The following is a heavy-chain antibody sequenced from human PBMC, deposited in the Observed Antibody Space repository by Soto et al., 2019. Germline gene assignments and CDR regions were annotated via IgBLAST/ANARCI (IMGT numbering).Heavy chain of an antibody. CDR2: VSLGGGA. V-gene: IGHV4-4*02. J-gene: IGHJ4*02. Sequence: QVQLQESGPGLVKPSETLSLSCAVSGVSITSTDWWSWVRQPPGKGLQWIGEVSLGGGANYNPSLKSRVTISVDNSKNQFSLTLNSVTAVDTAVYFCAGSTADTTLKARSFWGQGTLVTVSS. CDR3: AGSTADTTLKARSF. CDR1: GVSITSTDW. D-gene: IGHD4-4*01.